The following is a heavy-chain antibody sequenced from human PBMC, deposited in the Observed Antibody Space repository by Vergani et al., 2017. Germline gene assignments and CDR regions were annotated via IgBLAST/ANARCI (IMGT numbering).Heavy chain of an antibody. CDR1: GFTSSYYG. D-gene: IGHD1-1*01. CDR2: ISYDGTQK. Sequence: QVHLVESGGGVVQPGRSLRLSCVVSGFTSSYYGMHWVRQAPGKGLEWVAVISYDGTQKYYVDSVKGRFTISRDNSKSTLYLQMNSLGTEDTAVYYCATKSCCTPGCQIGYFREWGQGTLVTVSS. CDR3: ATKSCCTPGCQIGYFRE. J-gene: IGHJ1*01. V-gene: IGHV3-30*03.